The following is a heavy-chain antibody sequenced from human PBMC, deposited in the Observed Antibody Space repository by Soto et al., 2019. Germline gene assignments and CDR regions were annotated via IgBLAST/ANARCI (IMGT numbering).Heavy chain of an antibody. Sequence: ASVKVSCKASGGTFSSYAISWVRQAPGQGLEWMGGIIPIFLTANYAQKFQGRVTITADKSTSTAYMELSRLRSEDTAVYYCARGYCSSTSCSRFAYWGQGTLGTVSS. CDR3: ARGYCSSTSCSRFAY. CDR1: GGTFSSYA. V-gene: IGHV1-69*06. CDR2: IIPIFLTA. D-gene: IGHD2-2*01. J-gene: IGHJ4*02.